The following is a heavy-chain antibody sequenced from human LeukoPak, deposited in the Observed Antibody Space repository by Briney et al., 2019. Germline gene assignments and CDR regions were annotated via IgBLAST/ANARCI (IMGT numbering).Heavy chain of an antibody. CDR3: GRENEGMGNFNY. D-gene: IGHD2-8*01. Sequence: GRSLRLSCAASGFTFSSYGMHWVRQAPGKGLEWVAVISYDGSNKYYADSVKGRFTISRDNSKNTLYLQMNSLRAEDTAVYFCGRENEGMGNFNYWGREPWSPSPQ. CDR1: GFTFSSYG. V-gene: IGHV3-30*03. J-gene: IGHJ4*02. CDR2: ISYDGSNK.